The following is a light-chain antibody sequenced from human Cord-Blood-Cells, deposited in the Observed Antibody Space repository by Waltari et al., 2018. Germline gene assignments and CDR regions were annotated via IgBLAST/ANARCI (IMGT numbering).Light chain of an antibody. J-gene: IGLJ3*02. CDR1: SSDVGSYNL. Sequence: QSALTQPASVSGSPGQSITISCTGTSSDVGSYNLVSWYQQHPGKAPKLMIYGGSKRPSGVFNLCSGSKSGNTAALTISGLQAEDEADYYCCSYAGSSTWVFGGGTKLTVL. V-gene: IGLV2-23*01. CDR3: CSYAGSSTWV. CDR2: GGS.